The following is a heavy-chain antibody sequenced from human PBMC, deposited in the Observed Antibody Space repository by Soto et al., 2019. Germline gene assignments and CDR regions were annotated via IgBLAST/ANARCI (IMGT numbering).Heavy chain of an antibody. CDR3: ATCIWTSYYYYNMDV. D-gene: IGHD3-3*01. CDR2: IIPLFGTT. Sequence: SVKVSCKASGGTFTDYAISWVRQAPGQGLQWMGGIIPLFGTTNYAQSFQGRVTITADKFTNTAHMELSSLGSDDTAVYYCATCIWTSYYYYNMDVWGQGTTVTVSS. J-gene: IGHJ6*02. CDR1: GGTFTDYA. V-gene: IGHV1-69*06.